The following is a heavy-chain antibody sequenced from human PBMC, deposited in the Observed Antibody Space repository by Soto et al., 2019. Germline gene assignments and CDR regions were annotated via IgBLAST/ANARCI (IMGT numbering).Heavy chain of an antibody. J-gene: IGHJ6*02. CDR2: INHSGST. D-gene: IGHD3-16*02. Sequence: SETLSLTCAVYGGSFSGYDWSWIRQPPGKGLEWIGEINHSGSTNYNPSLKSRVTISVDTSKNQFSLKLSSVTAADTAVYYCARLTDYDYVWGSYRFRDNYGMDVWGQGTTVTVSS. CDR3: ARLTDYDYVWGSYRFRDNYGMDV. V-gene: IGHV4-34*01. CDR1: GGSFSGYD.